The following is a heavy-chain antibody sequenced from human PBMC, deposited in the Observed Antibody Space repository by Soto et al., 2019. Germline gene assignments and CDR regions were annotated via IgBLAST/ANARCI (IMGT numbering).Heavy chain of an antibody. CDR2: ISSSSSTI. D-gene: IGHD3-10*01. CDR1: GFTFSSYS. V-gene: IGHV3-48*02. J-gene: IGHJ6*02. Sequence: EVQLVESGGGLVQPGGSLRLSCAASGFTFSSYSMNWVRQAPGKGLEWVSYISSSSSTIYYADSVKGRFTISRDNAKNSLYLQRNSLRDEDTAVYYCARKEYGSGYMDVWGQGTTVTVSS. CDR3: ARKEYGSGYMDV.